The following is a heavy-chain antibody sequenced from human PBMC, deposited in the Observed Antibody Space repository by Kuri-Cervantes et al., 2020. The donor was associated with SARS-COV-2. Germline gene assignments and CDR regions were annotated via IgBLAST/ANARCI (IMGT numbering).Heavy chain of an antibody. V-gene: IGHV1-18*01. CDR1: GYTFTSYG. D-gene: IGHD2-2*01. Sequence: ASVKVSCKASGYTFTSYGISWVRQAPGQGLEWMGWISAYNGNTNYAQKFQGRVTMTRDTSISTAYMELSRLRSDDTAVYYCARGYCSSTSRHYYYCYMDVWGKGTTVTVSS. CDR3: ARGYCSSTSRHYYYCYMDV. CDR2: ISAYNGNT. J-gene: IGHJ6*03.